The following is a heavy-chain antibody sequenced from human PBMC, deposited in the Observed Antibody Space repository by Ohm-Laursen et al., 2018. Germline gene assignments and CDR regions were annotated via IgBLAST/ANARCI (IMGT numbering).Heavy chain of an antibody. CDR2: IYYSGTT. CDR3: ARRGHAFDI. V-gene: IGHV4-59*11. CDR1: GAPTSTHY. Sequence: TLSLTCTVSGAPTSTHYWSWIRQPPGKGLEWIGYIYYSGTTNYNPSLKSRVTISLNTSKNQFSLKLSSVTAADTAVYYRARRGHAFDIWGQGTMVTVSS. J-gene: IGHJ3*02.